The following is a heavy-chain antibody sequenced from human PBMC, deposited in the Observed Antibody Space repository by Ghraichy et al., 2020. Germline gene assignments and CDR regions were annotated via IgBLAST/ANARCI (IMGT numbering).Heavy chain of an antibody. Sequence: ASVKVSCKASGYTFISYALHWVRQAPGQRLEWMGWIIAGNGNTQYAQKFQGRVTITRGTSASTAYMELSSLRSEDTAVYYCARLSRVHSSCWYYFDYWGQGTLVTVSS. V-gene: IGHV1-3*01. CDR3: ARLSRVHSSCWYYFDY. D-gene: IGHD6-19*01. J-gene: IGHJ4*02. CDR2: IIAGNGNT. CDR1: GYTFISYA.